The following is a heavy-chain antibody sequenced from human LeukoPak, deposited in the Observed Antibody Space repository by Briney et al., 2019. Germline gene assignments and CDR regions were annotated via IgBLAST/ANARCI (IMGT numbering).Heavy chain of an antibody. CDR2: IWSDGGNR. V-gene: IGHV3-33*08. Sequence: GGSLRLSCAASGFTFRTYGMHWVRQAPGKGLKWVAVIWSDGGNRYYADSVKGRFTISRDNSKNTLYLQMNSLRAEDTAVYYCARYTVEDYYHGMDVWGQGTTVTVSS. J-gene: IGHJ6*02. CDR1: GFTFRTYG. D-gene: IGHD4-23*01. CDR3: ARYTVEDYYHGMDV.